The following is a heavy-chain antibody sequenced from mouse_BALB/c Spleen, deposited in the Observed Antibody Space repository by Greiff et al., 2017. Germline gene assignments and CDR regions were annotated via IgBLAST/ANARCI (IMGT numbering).Heavy chain of an antibody. CDR2: ISSGSSTI. CDR3: ARLADYYGSSYVYFDY. V-gene: IGHV5-17*02. Sequence: EVKLVESGGGLVQPGGSRKLSCAASGFTFSSFGMHWVRQAPEKGLEWVAYISSGSSTIYYADTVKGRFTISRDNPKNTLFLQMTSLRSEDTAMYYCARLADYYGSSYVYFDYWGQGTTLTVSS. D-gene: IGHD1-1*01. J-gene: IGHJ2*01. CDR1: GFTFSSFG.